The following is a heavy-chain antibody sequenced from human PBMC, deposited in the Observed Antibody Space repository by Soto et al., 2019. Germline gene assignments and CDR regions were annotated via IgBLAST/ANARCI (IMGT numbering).Heavy chain of an antibody. Sequence: ASVKVSCKASGYTFTSYGISWVRQAPGQGLEWMGWISAYNGNTNYAQKLQGRVTMTTDTYTSTAYMELRSLRSDDMDFYYCARDLLSYCDESTGYYLVPNFDYWGQGTLVTVSS. CDR1: GYTFTSYG. J-gene: IGHJ4*02. D-gene: IGHD3-22*01. CDR2: ISAYNGNT. V-gene: IGHV1-18*03. CDR3: ARDLLSYCDESTGYYLVPNFDY.